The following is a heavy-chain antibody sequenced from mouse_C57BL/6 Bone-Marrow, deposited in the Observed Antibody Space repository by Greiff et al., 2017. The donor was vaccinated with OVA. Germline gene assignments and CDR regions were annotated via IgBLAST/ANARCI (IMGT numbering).Heavy chain of an antibody. V-gene: IGHV14-2*01. D-gene: IGHD1-1*01. Sequence: VQLKESGAELVKPGASVKLSCTASGFNIKDYYMHWVKQRTEQGLEWIGRIDPEDGETKYAPKFQGKATITADTSSNTAYLQLSSLTSEDTAVYYCGLGEVYYGSSGGVDYWGQGTSVTVSS. CDR2: IDPEDGET. CDR3: GLGEVYYGSSGGVDY. CDR1: GFNIKDYY. J-gene: IGHJ4*01.